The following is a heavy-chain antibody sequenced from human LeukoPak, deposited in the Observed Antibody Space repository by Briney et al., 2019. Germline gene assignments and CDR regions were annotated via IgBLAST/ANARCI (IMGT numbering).Heavy chain of an antibody. CDR3: ARAYRSSWCANWFDP. J-gene: IGHJ5*02. D-gene: IGHD6-13*01. CDR2: INHSGST. V-gene: IGHV4-34*01. CDR1: GGSFSGYY. Sequence: SETLSLTCAVYGGSFSGYYWSWIRQPPGKGLEWIGEINHSGSTNYNPSLKSRVTISVDTSKNQFSLKLSSVTAADTAVYFCARAYRSSWCANWFDPWAREPWSPSPQ.